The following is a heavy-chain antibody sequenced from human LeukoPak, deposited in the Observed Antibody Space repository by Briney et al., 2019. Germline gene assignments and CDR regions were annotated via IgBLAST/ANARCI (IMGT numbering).Heavy chain of an antibody. CDR3: ARGGGGGAPLGY. CDR2: IYYSGST. D-gene: IGHD3-16*01. J-gene: IGHJ4*02. Sequence: SETLSLTRTVSGGSISSYYWSWIRQPPGKGLEWIGYIYYSGSTNYNPSLKSRVTISVDTSKNQFSLKLSSVTAADTAVYYCARGGGGGAPLGYWGQGTLVTVSS. CDR1: GGSISSYY. V-gene: IGHV4-59*01.